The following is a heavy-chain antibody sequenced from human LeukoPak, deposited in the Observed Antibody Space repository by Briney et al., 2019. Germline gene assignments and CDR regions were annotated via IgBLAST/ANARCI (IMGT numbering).Heavy chain of an antibody. Sequence: SKTLSLTCAVYGGSFSGYYWSWIRQAPGKGLEWIGEINHSGSTNQNPSLKSRVTISADTSKNQFSLKVKSLTAADTAVYFCARGRGRFDFWGQGTLVTVSS. J-gene: IGHJ4*02. D-gene: IGHD3-16*01. CDR2: INHSGST. V-gene: IGHV4-34*01. CDR1: GGSFSGYY. CDR3: ARGRGRFDF.